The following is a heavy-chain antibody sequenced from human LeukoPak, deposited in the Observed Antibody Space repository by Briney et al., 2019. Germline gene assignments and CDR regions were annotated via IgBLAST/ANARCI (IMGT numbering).Heavy chain of an antibody. CDR3: ARGLGSSADQFDY. J-gene: IGHJ4*02. V-gene: IGHV3-21*01. D-gene: IGHD6-6*01. Sequence: SVKGRFTISRDNAKNSLYLQMNSLRAEDTAVYYCARGLGSSADQFDYWGQGTLVTVSS.